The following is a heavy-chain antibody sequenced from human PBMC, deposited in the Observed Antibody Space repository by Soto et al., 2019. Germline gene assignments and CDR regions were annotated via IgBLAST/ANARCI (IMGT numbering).Heavy chain of an antibody. J-gene: IGHJ5*02. V-gene: IGHV3-11*01. Sequence: QVQLVESGGGLVKPGGSLRLSCAASGFTLSDCYMSWIRQSPGKGLEWISYISRSGSTIYYADSVKGRFTISRDNAQNSLYLQMNSLRADDTAVYYCARTLEYCSGGSCYSNWFDPWGQGTLVTVSS. D-gene: IGHD2-15*01. CDR2: ISRSGSTI. CDR1: GFTLSDCY. CDR3: ARTLEYCSGGSCYSNWFDP.